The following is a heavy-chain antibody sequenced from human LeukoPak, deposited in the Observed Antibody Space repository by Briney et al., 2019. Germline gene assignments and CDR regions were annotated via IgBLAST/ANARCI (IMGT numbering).Heavy chain of an antibody. Sequence: SETLSLTCAVYGGSFSGYYWSWIRQPPGKGLEWIGEINHSGSTNYNPSLKSRVTISVDTSKNQFSLKLSSVTAADTAVYYCARRSIVVVTAMVAWGQGTLVTVSS. CDR2: INHSGST. CDR1: GGSFSGYY. CDR3: ARRSIVVVTAMVA. D-gene: IGHD2-21*02. V-gene: IGHV4-34*01. J-gene: IGHJ5*02.